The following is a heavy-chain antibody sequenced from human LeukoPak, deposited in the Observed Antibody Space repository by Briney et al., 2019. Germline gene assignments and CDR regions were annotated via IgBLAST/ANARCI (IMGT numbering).Heavy chain of an antibody. CDR1: GFTFSGHG. D-gene: IGHD4-11*01. CDR2: IWYDGTNK. Sequence: PGGSLRLSCAASGFTFSGHGMHWVRQAPGKGLEWVAVIWYDGTNKYYTDSVKGRFTISRDNSINTLYLQMSSLRAEDTAVYYCARGGSTVTTISSSWGQGTLVTVSS. V-gene: IGHV3-33*01. J-gene: IGHJ5*02. CDR3: ARGGSTVTTISSS.